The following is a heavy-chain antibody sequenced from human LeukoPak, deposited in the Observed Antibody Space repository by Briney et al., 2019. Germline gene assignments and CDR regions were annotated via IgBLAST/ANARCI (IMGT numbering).Heavy chain of an antibody. V-gene: IGHV3-23*01. Sequence: GGSLRLSCAASGVTFTTYAMSWVRQAPGKGLEWVSTMSGSGGGTYYADSVKGRFTISRDNSKNTLYLQMNSLRAEDTAIYYCAKGPVKYYDILTGNFDYWGQGTLVTVSS. CDR2: MSGSGGGT. J-gene: IGHJ4*02. CDR3: AKGPVKYYDILTGNFDY. CDR1: GVTFTTYA. D-gene: IGHD3-9*01.